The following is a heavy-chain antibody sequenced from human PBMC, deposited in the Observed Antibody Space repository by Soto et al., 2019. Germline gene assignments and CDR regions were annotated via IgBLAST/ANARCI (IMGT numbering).Heavy chain of an antibody. CDR3: ARHVLRFLEWLSDRVYYGMDV. D-gene: IGHD3-3*01. CDR1: GFTFSDYY. Sequence: QVQLVESGGGLVKPGGSLRLSCAASGFTFSDYYMSWIRQAPGKGLEWVSYISSSGSTIYYADSVKGRFTISRDNAKNSLYLQMNSLRAEDTAVYYCARHVLRFLEWLSDRVYYGMDVWGQGTTVTVAS. V-gene: IGHV3-11*01. CDR2: ISSSGSTI. J-gene: IGHJ6*02.